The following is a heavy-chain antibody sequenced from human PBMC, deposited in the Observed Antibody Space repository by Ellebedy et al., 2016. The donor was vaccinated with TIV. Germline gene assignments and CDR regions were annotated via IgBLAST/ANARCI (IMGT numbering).Heavy chain of an antibody. CDR1: GYTFTRYA. CDR3: ARGSAEGRAFDY. CDR2: VNAGNNKT. J-gene: IGHJ4*02. D-gene: IGHD3-10*01. V-gene: IGHV1-3*01. Sequence: AASVKVSCKTSGYTFTRYAIHWVRQAPGPRLAWMGWVNAGNNKTKYSEKFQGRVTMTGDTPVSTAYMEMSRLTSEDTAMDYCARGSAEGRAFDYWGQGTLVTVSS.